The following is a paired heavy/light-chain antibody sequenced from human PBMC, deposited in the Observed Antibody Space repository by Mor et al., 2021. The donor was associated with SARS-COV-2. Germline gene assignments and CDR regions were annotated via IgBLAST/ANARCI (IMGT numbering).Heavy chain of an antibody. D-gene: IGHD3-3*01. CDR1: GFTFSSYA. CDR2: ISVSDRT. CDR3: ANPRYYDFWSGYYVQGQDGTDV. J-gene: IGHJ6*02. Sequence: EVQLLESGGGLVQPGGSLRLSCAASGFTFSSYAMSWVRQAPGKGLEWVSIISVSDRTYYSGSVKGRFTISRDNSKHTVYLQMNSLRAEDTAVYYCANPRYYDFWSGYYVQGQDGTDVWGQGTTVIVSS. V-gene: IGHV3-23*01.
Light chain of an antibody. V-gene: IGKV2-28*01. J-gene: IGKJ2*01. CDR2: LGS. CDR3: MQALQTPYT. Sequence: DIVMTQSPLSLPVTPGEPASISCTSSQSLLHSNGYNYLDWYLQKPGHSPQLLIYLGSKRASGVPDRFTGSGSGTDFTLKVSRVEAEDVGVYYCMQALQTPYTFGQGTNLEIK. CDR1: QSLLHSNGYNY.